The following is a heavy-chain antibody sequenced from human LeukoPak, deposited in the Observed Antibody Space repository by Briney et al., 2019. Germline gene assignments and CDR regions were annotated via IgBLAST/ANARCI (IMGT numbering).Heavy chain of an antibody. CDR2: ISYDGSNK. CDR1: GFTFSSYG. D-gene: IGHD1-26*01. V-gene: IGHV3-30*18. CDR3: AKGYFVVGATFFDY. Sequence: GGSLRLSCAASGFTFSSYGMHWVRQAPGKGLEWVAVISYDGSNKYYADSVKGRFTISRDNSKNTLYLQMNSLRAEDTAVYYCAKGYFVVGATFFDYWGQGALVTVSS. J-gene: IGHJ4*02.